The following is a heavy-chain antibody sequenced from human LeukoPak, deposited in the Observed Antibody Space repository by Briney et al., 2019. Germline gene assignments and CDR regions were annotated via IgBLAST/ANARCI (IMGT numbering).Heavy chain of an antibody. CDR3: ARGTFWSGYYYMDV. D-gene: IGHD3-3*01. Sequence: SETLSLTCAVYGGSISGYYWSWIRQPPGKGLEWIGHINHSGSTNYNPSLKSRVTISVDTSKNQFSLKLSSVTAADTAVYYCARGTFWSGYYYMDVWGKGTTVTVSS. J-gene: IGHJ6*03. CDR2: INHSGST. V-gene: IGHV4-34*01. CDR1: GGSISGYY.